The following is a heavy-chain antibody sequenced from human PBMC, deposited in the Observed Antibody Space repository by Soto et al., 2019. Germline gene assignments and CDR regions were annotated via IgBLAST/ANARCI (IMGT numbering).Heavy chain of an antibody. CDR3: AIIELELRDPYFDY. J-gene: IGHJ4*02. Sequence: PSETLSLTCTVSGGSISSSSYYWGWIRQPPGKGLEWIGSIYYSGSTYYNPSLKSRVTISVDTSKNQFSLKLSSVTAADTAVYYCAIIELELRDPYFDYWGPGTLVTVSS. CDR1: GGSISSSSYY. D-gene: IGHD1-7*01. CDR2: IYYSGST. V-gene: IGHV4-39*01.